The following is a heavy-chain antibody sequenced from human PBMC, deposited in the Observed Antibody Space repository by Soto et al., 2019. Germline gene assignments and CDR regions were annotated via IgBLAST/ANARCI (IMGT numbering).Heavy chain of an antibody. CDR1: GGSFSGYY. CDR3: ARGGRLLGCGSYMG. D-gene: IGHD3-10*01. CDR2: INHSGST. V-gene: IGHV4-34*01. J-gene: IGHJ4*02. Sequence: QVQLQQWGAGLLKPSETLSLTCAVYGGSFSGYYWSWIRQPPGKGLEWIGEINHSGSTNYNPSLKSRVTXXVXAXXNRFCLKLSSVTAADAAVYYCARGGRLLGCGSYMGWGQGTLVTVSS.